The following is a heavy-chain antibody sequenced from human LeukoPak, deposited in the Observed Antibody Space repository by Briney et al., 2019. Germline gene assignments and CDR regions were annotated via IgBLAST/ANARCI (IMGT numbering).Heavy chain of an antibody. CDR1: GFTFSSYA. Sequence: GGSLRLSCAASGFTFSSYAMSWVRQAPGKGLEWVGFIRSKAYGGTTEYAASVKGRFTISRDDSKSIAYLQMNSLKTEDTAVYYCTRDVYDSSGYYTDYWGQGTLVTVSS. J-gene: IGHJ4*02. CDR3: TRDVYDSSGYYTDY. D-gene: IGHD3-22*01. CDR2: IRSKAYGGTT. V-gene: IGHV3-49*04.